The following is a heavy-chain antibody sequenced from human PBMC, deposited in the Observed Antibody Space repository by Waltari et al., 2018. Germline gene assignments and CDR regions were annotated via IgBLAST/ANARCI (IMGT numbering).Heavy chain of an antibody. D-gene: IGHD2-15*01. J-gene: IGHJ4*02. V-gene: IGHV1-69*12. CDR2: VSPIFGTA. Sequence: QVQLVQSGAAVKKPGSSVKVSCKASGGTFSSYAISWVRQPPGQGVEWTGGVSPIFGTANDAQKVQGGGRITADGSTSTAYMELSSLRPEDTALYDCAWVPCSGGSCYMDGGFDYWGQGTLVTVSS. CDR3: AWVPCSGGSCYMDGGFDY. CDR1: GGTFSSYA.